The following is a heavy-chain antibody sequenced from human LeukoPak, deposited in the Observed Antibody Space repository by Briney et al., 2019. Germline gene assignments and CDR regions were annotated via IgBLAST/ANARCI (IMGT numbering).Heavy chain of an antibody. J-gene: IGHJ4*02. CDR2: ISGSGGST. D-gene: IGHD3-10*01. Sequence: GGSLRLSCAASGFTFSSYGMSWVRQAPGKGLEWVSAISGSGGSTYYADSVKGRFTISRDNSKNTLYLQMNSLRAEDTAVYYCAKERWGGFGGRGFDYWGQGTLVTVSS. CDR1: GFTFSSYG. V-gene: IGHV3-23*01. CDR3: AKERWGGFGGRGFDY.